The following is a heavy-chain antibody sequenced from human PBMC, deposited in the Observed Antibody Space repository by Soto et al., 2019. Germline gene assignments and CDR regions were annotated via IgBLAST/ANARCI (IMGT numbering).Heavy chain of an antibody. CDR3: ARDNCPRVTIFGVVVGGCSDYYGMDV. V-gene: IGHV3-30-3*01. CDR2: ISYDGSNK. D-gene: IGHD3-3*01. Sequence: QVQLVESGGGVVQPGRSLRLSCAASGFTFSSYAMHWVRQAPGKGLEWVAVISYDGSNKYYADSVKGRFTISRDNFKNTLYLQMNSLRAEDTAVYYCARDNCPRVTIFGVVVGGCSDYYGMDVWGQGTTVTVSS. CDR1: GFTFSSYA. J-gene: IGHJ6*02.